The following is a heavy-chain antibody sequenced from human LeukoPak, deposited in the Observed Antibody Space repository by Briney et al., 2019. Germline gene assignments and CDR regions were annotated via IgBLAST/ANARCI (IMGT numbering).Heavy chain of an antibody. J-gene: IGHJ6*02. D-gene: IGHD3-10*01. CDR3: AKELWFGELRTPLGMDV. Sequence: SGGSLRLSCAASGFTFDDYAMHWVRQAPGKGLEWVSGISWNSGSIGYADSVKGRFTISRDNAKNSLYLQMNSLRAEDTALYYCAKELWFGELRTPLGMDVWGQGTTVTVSS. V-gene: IGHV3-9*01. CDR2: ISWNSGSI. CDR1: GFTFDDYA.